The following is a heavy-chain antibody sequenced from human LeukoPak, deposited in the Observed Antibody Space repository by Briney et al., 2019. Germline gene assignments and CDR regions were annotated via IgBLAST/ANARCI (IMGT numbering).Heavy chain of an antibody. J-gene: IGHJ4*02. CDR2: ISISGDT. D-gene: IGHD6-13*01. V-gene: IGHV4-59*01. Sequence: SETLSLTCSVSGGSIRSNYWTWIRQPPGKGLEWIGFISISGDTTYNSSLSSRLTISMDTSKNQFSLRLRSVTAADTAVYYCTRVIGSSGVDSWGQGTLVTVSS. CDR1: GGSIRSNY. CDR3: TRVIGSSGVDS.